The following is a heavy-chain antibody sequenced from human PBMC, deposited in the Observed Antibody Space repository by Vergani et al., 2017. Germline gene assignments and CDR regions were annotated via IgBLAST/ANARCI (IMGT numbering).Heavy chain of an antibody. V-gene: IGHV1-3*01. CDR3: ARAPALWFGEFIHHQYGMDV. D-gene: IGHD3-10*01. CDR1: GYTFNSYA. J-gene: IGHJ6*02. Sequence: QVQLVQSGAEVKKPGASVKVSCKASGYTFNSYAMHWVRQAPGQRLEWMGWIKAGNGNTKYSQKFQGRVTITRDTSASTAYMELSSLRSEDTAVYYCARAPALWFGEFIHHQYGMDVWGQGTTVTVSS. CDR2: IKAGNGNT.